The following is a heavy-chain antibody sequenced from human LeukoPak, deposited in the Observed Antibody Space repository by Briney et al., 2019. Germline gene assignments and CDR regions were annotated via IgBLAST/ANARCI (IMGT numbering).Heavy chain of an antibody. J-gene: IGHJ4*02. V-gene: IGHV1-3*01. Sequence: GASVKVSCKASGYTFTTYAMHWVRQAPGQRLEWMGWINAGNGNTKYSQKFQARVTITRDTSASTAYMELSSLRSEDTAVYYCARSPLPGYCSGGSCPQAFDYWGQGTLVTVSS. CDR2: INAGNGNT. CDR3: ARSPLPGYCSGGSCPQAFDY. CDR1: GYTFTTYA. D-gene: IGHD2-15*01.